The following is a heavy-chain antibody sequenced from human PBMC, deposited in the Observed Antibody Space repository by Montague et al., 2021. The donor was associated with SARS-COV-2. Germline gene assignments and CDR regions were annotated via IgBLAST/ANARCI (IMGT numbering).Heavy chain of an antibody. CDR2: ISGSGGDT. V-gene: IGHV3-23*01. J-gene: IGHJ4*02. CDR1: GFNFNNYA. CDR3: AKAAYMPYSGSYWDS. D-gene: IGHD1-26*01. Sequence: SLRLSCAASGFNFNNYAMIWVRQAPGKGLEWVSGISGSGGDTYTADSXXGRFTISRDNFKKTLYLQMNSLRAEDTAIYYCAKAAYMPYSGSYWDSWGQGALVTVSS.